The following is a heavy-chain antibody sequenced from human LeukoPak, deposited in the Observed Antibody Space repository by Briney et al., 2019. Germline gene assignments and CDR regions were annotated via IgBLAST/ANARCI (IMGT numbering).Heavy chain of an antibody. CDR3: AKDSGIYVDFDY. J-gene: IGHJ4*02. CDR2: ISGSGGST. CDR1: GFTFRSYA. D-gene: IGHD1-26*01. V-gene: IGHV3-23*01. Sequence: GGSLRLSCAASGFTFRSYAMSWVRQAPGKGXXXVSTISGSGGSTYYADSVKGRFTISRDNSKNTVYLQMNSLRSEDTAVYYCAKDSGIYVDFDYWGQGTLVTVSS.